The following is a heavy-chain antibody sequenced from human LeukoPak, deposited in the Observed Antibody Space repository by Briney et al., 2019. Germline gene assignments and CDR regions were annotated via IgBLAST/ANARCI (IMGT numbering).Heavy chain of an antibody. CDR3: ARGPPYGVRSDFFDY. CDR2: ISTTSSYI. Sequence: GGSLRLSCAASGFSFSTYAISWVRQAPGKGLEWVSCISTTSSYIFYADSVRGRFTISRDNAKNSLYLQMNSLRAEDTAVYYCARGPPYGVRSDFFDYWGQGILVTVSS. V-gene: IGHV3-21*01. D-gene: IGHD2-8*01. CDR1: GFSFSTYA. J-gene: IGHJ4*02.